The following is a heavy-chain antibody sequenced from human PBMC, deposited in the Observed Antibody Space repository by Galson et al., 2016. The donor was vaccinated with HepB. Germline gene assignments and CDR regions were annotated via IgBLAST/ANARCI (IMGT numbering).Heavy chain of an antibody. D-gene: IGHD4-11*01. J-gene: IGHJ4*02. CDR2: IRSEADGGTT. CDR1: QFAFKNAW. CDR3: IKSTVGLFDY. V-gene: IGHV3-15*01. Sequence: SLRLSCAASQFAFKNAWMSWVRQAPGRGLEWVGRIRSEADGGTTDDAAPVKGRFTISRNDLKDTLYLQMNNLKSEDTAIYYYIKSTVGLFDYWGQGTLVTVSA.